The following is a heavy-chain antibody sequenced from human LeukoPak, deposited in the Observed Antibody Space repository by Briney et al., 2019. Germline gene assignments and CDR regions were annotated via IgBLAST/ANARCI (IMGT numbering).Heavy chain of an antibody. J-gene: IGHJ3*02. D-gene: IGHD3-22*01. CDR3: ARWHYDSSNAFDI. CDR2: IYYSGST. V-gene: IGHV4-39*02. Sequence: SETLSLTCTVSGGSISSSSYYWGWIRQPPGKGLEWIGSIYYSGSTYYSPSLKSRVTISVDTSKNHFSLRLSSVTAADTAVYYCARWHYDSSNAFDIWGQGTMVTVSS. CDR1: GGSISSSSYY.